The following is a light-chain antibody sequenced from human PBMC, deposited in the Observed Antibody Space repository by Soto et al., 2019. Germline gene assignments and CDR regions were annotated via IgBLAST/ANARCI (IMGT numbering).Light chain of an antibody. CDR3: GVWDSRLTTGGVE. CDR2: YNN. Sequence: QAVVTQPPSVSAAPGQKVTISCSGSSSNIGNNYVSWYQVLPGTAPKLLIYYNNKRPSGIPDRFSGSNSGTSATLGITGLQTGDEADDYCGVWDSRLTTGGVEFGGGTKLTVL. J-gene: IGLJ2*01. CDR1: SSNIGNNY. V-gene: IGLV1-51*01.